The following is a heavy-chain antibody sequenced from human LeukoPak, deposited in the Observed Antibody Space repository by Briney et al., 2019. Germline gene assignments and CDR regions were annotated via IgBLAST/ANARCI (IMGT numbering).Heavy chain of an antibody. Sequence: SETLSLTCTVSGGSISSYYWGWIRQPAGKGLEWIGRIYSTGSTNYNPSLKSRVTMSVDTSKNQFSLRLRSVTAADTAVYYCARQIASAGTAGFDFWGQGALVTVSS. CDR1: GGSISSYY. CDR3: ARQIASAGTAGFDF. D-gene: IGHD6-13*01. J-gene: IGHJ4*02. CDR2: IYSTGST. V-gene: IGHV4-4*07.